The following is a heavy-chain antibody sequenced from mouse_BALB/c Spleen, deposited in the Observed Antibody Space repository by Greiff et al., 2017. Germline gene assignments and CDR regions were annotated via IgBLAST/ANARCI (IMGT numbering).Heavy chain of an antibody. D-gene: IGHD3-2*02. CDR1: GFTFSSFG. Sequence: EVQLQESGGGLVQPGGSRKLSCAASGFTFSSFGMHWVRQAPEKGLEWVAYISSGSSTIYYADTVKGRFTISRDNPKNTLFLQMTSLRSEDTAMYYCARSGGYYAMDYWGQGTSVTVSS. CDR3: ARSGGYYAMDY. J-gene: IGHJ4*01. CDR2: ISSGSSTI. V-gene: IGHV5-17*02.